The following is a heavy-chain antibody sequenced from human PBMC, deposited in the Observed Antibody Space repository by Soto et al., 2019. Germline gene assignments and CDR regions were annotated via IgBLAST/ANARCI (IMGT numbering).Heavy chain of an antibody. CDR1: GYTFTSYG. Sequence: QVQLVQSGAEVKKPGASVKVSCKASGYTFTSYGISWVRQAPGQGLEWMGWISAYSGSTNYAQKLQGRVTMTKDTSTSTAYMELRSLRSDDTAVYSCARSIAAAVDFDYWGQGTLVTVSS. V-gene: IGHV1-18*01. CDR2: ISAYSGST. D-gene: IGHD6-13*01. J-gene: IGHJ4*02. CDR3: ARSIAAAVDFDY.